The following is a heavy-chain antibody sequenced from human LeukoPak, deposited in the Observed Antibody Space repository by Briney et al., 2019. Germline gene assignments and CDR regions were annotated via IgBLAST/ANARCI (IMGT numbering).Heavy chain of an antibody. Sequence: PSETLSLTCTVSGYSISSGYYWGWIRQPPGKGLEWIGYIYYSGSTNYNPSLKSRVTISVDTSKNQFSLKLSSVTAADTAVYYCAGEQLHGEYNWFDPWGQGTLVTVSS. V-gene: IGHV4-61*01. CDR2: IYYSGST. D-gene: IGHD3-10*01. CDR1: GYSISSGYY. J-gene: IGHJ5*02. CDR3: AGEQLHGEYNWFDP.